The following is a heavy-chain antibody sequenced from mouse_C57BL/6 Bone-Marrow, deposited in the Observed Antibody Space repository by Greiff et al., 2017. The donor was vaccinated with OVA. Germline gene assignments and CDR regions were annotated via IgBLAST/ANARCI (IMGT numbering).Heavy chain of an antibody. CDR1: GYAFSSSW. J-gene: IGHJ2*01. V-gene: IGHV1-82*01. D-gene: IGHD2-1*01. CDR2: IYPGDGDT. Sequence: VQLQQSGPELVTPGASVTISCKASGYAFSSSWMNWVKQRPGKGLEWIGRIYPGDGDTNYNGKFKGKATLTADKSSSTAYMQLSSLTSEDSAVYFCAYGNYVYFDYWGQGTTLTVSS. CDR3: AYGNYVYFDY.